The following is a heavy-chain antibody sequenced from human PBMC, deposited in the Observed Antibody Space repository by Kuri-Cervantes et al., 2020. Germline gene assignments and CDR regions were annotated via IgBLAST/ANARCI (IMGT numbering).Heavy chain of an antibody. CDR2: INPNSGGT. D-gene: IGHD6-19*01. Sequence: ASVKVSCKASGYTFTGYYMHWVRQAPGQGLEWMGWINPNSGGTNYAQKFQGRVTMTRDTSISTAYMELSRLKASDTAMYYCARPATPYSSGCHYWGQGTLVTVSS. CDR3: ARPATPYSSGCHY. CDR1: GYTFTGYY. V-gene: IGHV1-2*02. J-gene: IGHJ4*02.